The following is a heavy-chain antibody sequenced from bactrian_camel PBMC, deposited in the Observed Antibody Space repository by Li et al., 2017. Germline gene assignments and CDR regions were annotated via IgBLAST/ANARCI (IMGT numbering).Heavy chain of an antibody. V-gene: IGHV3S40*01. CDR3: AVGLGERFDPKLVMPVCARFGY. CDR1: GFPFGSYD. J-gene: IGHJ6*01. CDR2: ISSGGGTT. Sequence: VQLVESGGGLVQPGGSLRVSCVASGFPFGSYDITWVRQAPGKGLEWVSSISSGGGTTYYADSVQGRFAISHNNAENTLYLQMNSLKPDDTAVYYCAVGLGERFDPKLVMPVCARFGYWGQGTQVTVS. D-gene: IGHD1*01.